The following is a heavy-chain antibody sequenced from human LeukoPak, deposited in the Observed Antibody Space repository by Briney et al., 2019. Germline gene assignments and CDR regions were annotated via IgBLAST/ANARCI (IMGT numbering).Heavy chain of an antibody. J-gene: IGHJ4*02. CDR1: GFTVSSNY. CDR3: ARAAAGGRSYFDY. CDR2: IYIGGNT. D-gene: IGHD1-26*01. Sequence: GGSLRLSCAASGFTVSSNYMSWVRQAPGEGLEWVSVIYIGGNTYYTDSVKGRFIISRDNSKNTVYLQMNSLRDEDTAVYYCARAAAGGRSYFDYWGQGTLVTVSS. V-gene: IGHV3-53*01.